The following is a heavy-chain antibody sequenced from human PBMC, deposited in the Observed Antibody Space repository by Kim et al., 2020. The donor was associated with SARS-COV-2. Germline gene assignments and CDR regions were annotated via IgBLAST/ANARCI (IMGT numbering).Heavy chain of an antibody. V-gene: IGHV5-51*01. D-gene: IGHD2-2*01. J-gene: IGHJ6*02. CDR3: ARPQPYYYGMDV. Sequence: TYSPSFQGQATISADKSISTAYLQWSSLKASDTAMYYCARPQPYYYGMDVWGQGTTVTVSS.